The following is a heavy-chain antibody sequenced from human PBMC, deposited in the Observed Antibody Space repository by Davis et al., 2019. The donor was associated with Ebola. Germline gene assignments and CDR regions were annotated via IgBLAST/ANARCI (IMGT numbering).Heavy chain of an antibody. Sequence: PGGSLRLSCAASGFTFSSYSMNWVRQAPGKGLEWISSISSSSSYIYYADSVKGRFTISRDNAKNSLYLQMNSLRAEDTAVYYCARDAFRGWLESEGDYWGQGTLVTVSS. CDR3: ARDAFRGWLESEGDY. CDR1: GFTFSSYS. J-gene: IGHJ4*02. V-gene: IGHV3-21*01. CDR2: ISSSSSYI. D-gene: IGHD6-19*01.